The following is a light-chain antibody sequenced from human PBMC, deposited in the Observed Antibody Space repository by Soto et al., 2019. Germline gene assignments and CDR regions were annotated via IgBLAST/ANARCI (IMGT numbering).Light chain of an antibody. Sequence: IQLTQSPSSLSASVGDRVSITCRASQDIKTYLAWYQQKRGKAPKLLISGTFTLQSGVPSRFNGSGSGTDFTLTISSLEPADFAVYYCQHRSNWPPTFGGGTKVEIK. CDR3: QHRSNWPPT. J-gene: IGKJ4*01. CDR1: QDIKTY. CDR2: GTF. V-gene: IGKV1-9*01.